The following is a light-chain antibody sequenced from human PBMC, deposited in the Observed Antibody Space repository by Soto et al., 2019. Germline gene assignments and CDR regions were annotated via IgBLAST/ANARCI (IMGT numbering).Light chain of an antibody. J-gene: IGLJ1*01. Sequence: QSVLTQPPSVSGAPGQRVTISCTGSSSNIGANYDVQWYQQLPGTAHKLLIYGNSNRPSGVPDQFTGSKSGTSASLAITELQSDDEADYYCQSYDSSLSAHYVFGTGTKVTVL. CDR3: QSYDSSLSAHYV. CDR2: GNS. V-gene: IGLV1-40*01. CDR1: SSNIGANYD.